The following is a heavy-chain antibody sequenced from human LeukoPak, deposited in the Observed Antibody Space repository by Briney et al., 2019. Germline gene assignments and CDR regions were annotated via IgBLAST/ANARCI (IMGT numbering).Heavy chain of an antibody. Sequence: PGGSLRLSCAASGFTFDDYGMSWVRQAPGKGLEWVSSISSSSSYIYYADSVKGRFTISRDNAKNSLYLQMNSLRAEDTAVYYCASTRPLRYLDWSDAFDIWGQGTMVTVSS. CDR3: ASTRPLRYLDWSDAFDI. D-gene: IGHD3-9*01. V-gene: IGHV3-21*01. J-gene: IGHJ3*02. CDR2: ISSSSSYI. CDR1: GFTFDDYG.